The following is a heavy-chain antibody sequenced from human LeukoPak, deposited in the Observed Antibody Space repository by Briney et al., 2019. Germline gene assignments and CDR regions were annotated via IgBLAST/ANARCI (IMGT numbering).Heavy chain of an antibody. CDR3: AKDAYYASGKRIDN. V-gene: IGHV3-66*01. J-gene: IGHJ4*02. Sequence: GGSLRLSCAASGFIVSRKYMSWVSQAPGKGLEWVSVIYSGGSADYADSVKGRFTISRDNSKNTLHLQMKSLRAEDTAVYYCAKDAYYASGKRIDNWGQGTLVTVSS. D-gene: IGHD3-10*01. CDR2: IYSGGSA. CDR1: GFIVSRKY.